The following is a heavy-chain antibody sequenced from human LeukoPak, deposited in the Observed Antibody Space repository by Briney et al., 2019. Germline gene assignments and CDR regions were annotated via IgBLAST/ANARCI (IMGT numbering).Heavy chain of an antibody. CDR2: IYHSGST. CDR1: GGSLSSGGYY. V-gene: IGHV4-30-2*01. Sequence: SETLSLTCTVSGGSLSSGGYYWRWLRQPPGKGLEWLGYIYHSGSTYYNPSLKSRVTISVDRSKNQFSLKLSSVTAADTAAYYCARILSGITIFGVVAYYFDSWGQGTLVTVSS. J-gene: IGHJ4*02. D-gene: IGHD3-3*01. CDR3: ARILSGITIFGVVAYYFDS.